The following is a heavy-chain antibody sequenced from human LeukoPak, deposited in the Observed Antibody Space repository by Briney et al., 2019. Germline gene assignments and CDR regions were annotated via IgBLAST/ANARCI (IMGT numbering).Heavy chain of an antibody. CDR3: ARGAIVATSTLTEFDY. Sequence: ASVKVSCKAPGYTFTGYYMHWVRQAPGQGLEWMGWINPNSGGTNYAQKFQGRVTMTRDTSISTAYMELSRLRSDDTAVYYCARGAIVATSTLTEFDYWGQGTLVTVSS. J-gene: IGHJ4*02. CDR2: INPNSGGT. V-gene: IGHV1-2*02. CDR1: GYTFTGYY. D-gene: IGHD5-12*01.